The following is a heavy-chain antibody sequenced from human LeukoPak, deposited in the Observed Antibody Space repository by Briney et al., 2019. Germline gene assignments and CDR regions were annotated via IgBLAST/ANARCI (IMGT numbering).Heavy chain of an antibody. CDR1: GGSFSGYY. J-gene: IGHJ6*03. CDR2: INHSGST. CDR3: ARREPYYYYYMDV. D-gene: IGHD1-26*01. Sequence: PSETLSLTCAVYGGSFSGYYWSWIRQPPGKGLEWIGEINHSGSTSYNPSLKSRVTISVDTSKNQFSLKLSSVTAADTAVYYCARREPYYYYYMDVWGKGTTVTVSS. V-gene: IGHV4-34*01.